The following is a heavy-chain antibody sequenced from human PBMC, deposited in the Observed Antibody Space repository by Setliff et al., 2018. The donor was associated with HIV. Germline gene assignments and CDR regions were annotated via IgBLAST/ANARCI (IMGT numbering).Heavy chain of an antibody. Sequence: ASVKVSCKPSGYTFSNYDINWVRQAAGQGLEWMGWMNPDSRNTGYAQRFEGRVTLTWDTSISTAYLVLNHLKSDDTAVYYCARARTDYYDRRRRSHYYIDVWARGATVTVSS. D-gene: IGHD3-22*01. CDR1: GYTFSNYD. J-gene: IGHJ6*03. CDR2: MNPDSRNT. CDR3: ARARTDYYDRRRRSHYYIDV. V-gene: IGHV1-8*02.